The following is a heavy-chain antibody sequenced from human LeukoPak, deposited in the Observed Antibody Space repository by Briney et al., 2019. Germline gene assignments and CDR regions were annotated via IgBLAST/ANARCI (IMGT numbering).Heavy chain of an antibody. CDR1: GFTFSSYG. CDR3: AIIYLIVGATTFDY. J-gene: IGHJ4*02. CDR2: IRYDGSNK. V-gene: IGHV3-30*02. D-gene: IGHD1-26*01. Sequence: GGSLRLSCAASGFTFSSYGMHWVRQAPGKGLEWVAFIRYDGSNKYYADSVKGRFTISRDNSKNTLYLQMNSLRAEDTAVYYCAIIYLIVGATTFDYWGQGTLVTVSS.